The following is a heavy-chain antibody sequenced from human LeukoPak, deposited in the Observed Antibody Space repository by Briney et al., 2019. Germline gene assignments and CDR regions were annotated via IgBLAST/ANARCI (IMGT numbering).Heavy chain of an antibody. CDR2: FYYSGST. D-gene: IGHD3-10*01. CDR1: GGSVSSGGYY. V-gene: IGHV4-31*03. J-gene: IGHJ6*02. Sequence: SETLSLTCTVSGGSVSSGGYYWSWIRQHPGKGLEWIGFFYYSGSTYYNPSLKSRVTISVDTSKNQFSLKLSPVTAADTAVYYCARRRNYYGSGSYGNYGMDVWGQGTTVTVSS. CDR3: ARRRNYYGSGSYGNYGMDV.